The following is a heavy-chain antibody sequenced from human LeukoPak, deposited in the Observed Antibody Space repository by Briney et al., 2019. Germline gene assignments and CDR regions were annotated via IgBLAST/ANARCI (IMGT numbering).Heavy chain of an antibody. Sequence: SQTLSLTCAISGDSVSSNSVGWNLIRQSPSRGLEWLGRTYYRSKWYSDYAVSVRSRVTINPDTSKNQFSLQLNSETPEDTAVYYCARSKNNAFGIWGQGTMVTVSS. J-gene: IGHJ3*02. CDR3: ARSKNNAFGI. CDR2: TYYRSKWYS. CDR1: GDSVSSNSVG. V-gene: IGHV6-1*01.